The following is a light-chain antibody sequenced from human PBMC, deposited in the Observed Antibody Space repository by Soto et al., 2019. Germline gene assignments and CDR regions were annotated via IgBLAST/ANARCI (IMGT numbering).Light chain of an antibody. CDR1: QSVSSDS. J-gene: IGKJ1*01. Sequence: EIVLTQSPGTLSLSPGERAILSCRASQSVSSDSLAWYRQKPGQAPRLLVYDASSRATGIPDRFTGSGSGTNFTITISRLESEDFAVHYGQQYGSAHRTFGQWTKVEI. CDR2: DAS. V-gene: IGKV3-20*01. CDR3: QQYGSAHRT.